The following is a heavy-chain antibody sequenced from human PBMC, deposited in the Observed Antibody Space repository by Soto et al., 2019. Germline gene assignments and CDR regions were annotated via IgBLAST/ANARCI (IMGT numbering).Heavy chain of an antibody. D-gene: IGHD6-19*01. J-gene: IGHJ4*02. Sequence: QVQLQQWGAGLLKPSETLSLTYAVYGGSFSGYYWSWIRQPPGKGLEWIGEINHSGSTNYNPSLKSRVTILVDTSKNQFSLKLSSVTAADTAVYYCARGSRGGWSDYWGQGTLVTVSS. CDR2: INHSGST. CDR1: GGSFSGYY. V-gene: IGHV4-34*01. CDR3: ARGSRGGWSDY.